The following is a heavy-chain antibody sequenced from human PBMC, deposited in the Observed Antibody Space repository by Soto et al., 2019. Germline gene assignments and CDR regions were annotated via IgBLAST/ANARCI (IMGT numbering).Heavy chain of an antibody. J-gene: IGHJ5*02. D-gene: IGHD6-6*01. CDR3: ARLKKYSTEVNWFDP. CDR1: GGSISSGGYY. Sequence: TLSLTCTASGGSISSGGYYWSWIRQHPGKGLEWIGYIYYSGSTYYNPSLKSRVTISVDTSKNQFSLKLSSVTAADTAVYYCARLKKYSTEVNWFDPWGQGTLVTVSS. CDR2: IYYSGST. V-gene: IGHV4-31*03.